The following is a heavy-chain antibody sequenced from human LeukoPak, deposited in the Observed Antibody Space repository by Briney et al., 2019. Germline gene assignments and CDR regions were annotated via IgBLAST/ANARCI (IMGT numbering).Heavy chain of an antibody. D-gene: IGHD4-23*01. Sequence: GGSLRLSCAASGFTFDDYGMSWVRQAPGKGLEWVSTINWIGGSTGYADSVKGRFTISRDNSKNTLYLQMNSLSPEDTAVYYCAKRDNGGDSGIDYWGQGTLVTVSS. J-gene: IGHJ4*02. V-gene: IGHV3-20*04. CDR2: INWIGGST. CDR3: AKRDNGGDSGIDY. CDR1: GFTFDDYG.